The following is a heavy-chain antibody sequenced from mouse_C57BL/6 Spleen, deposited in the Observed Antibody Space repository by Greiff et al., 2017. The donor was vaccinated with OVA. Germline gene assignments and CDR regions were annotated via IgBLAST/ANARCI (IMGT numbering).Heavy chain of an antibody. J-gene: IGHJ1*03. D-gene: IGHD2-4*01. V-gene: IGHV1-69*01. CDR2: IDPSDSYT. CDR3: ARKWVYDYDQPLYWYFDV. Sequence: QVQLQQPGAELVMPGASVKLSCKASGYTFTSYWMHWVKQRPGQGLEWIGEIDPSDSYTNYNQKFKGKSTLTVDKSSSTAYMQLSSLTSEDSAVYYCARKWVYDYDQPLYWYFDVWGTGTTVTVSS. CDR1: GYTFTSYW.